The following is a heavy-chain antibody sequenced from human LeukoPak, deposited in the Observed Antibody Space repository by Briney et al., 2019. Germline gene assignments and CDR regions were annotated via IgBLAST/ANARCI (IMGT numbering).Heavy chain of an antibody. J-gene: IGHJ4*02. CDR2: INSDGSST. CDR3: AKGGILVVIPLDY. D-gene: IGHD3-22*01. V-gene: IGHV3-74*01. CDR1: GFTFSSYW. Sequence: GGSLRLSCAASGFTFSSYWMHWVRHAPGKGLVWVSRINSDGSSTSYADSVKGRFTISRDNAKNTLYLQMNSLRAEDTAVYYCAKGGILVVIPLDYWGQGTLVTVSS.